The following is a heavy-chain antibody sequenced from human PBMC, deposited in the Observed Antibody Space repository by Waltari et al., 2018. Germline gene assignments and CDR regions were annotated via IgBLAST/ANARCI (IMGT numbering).Heavy chain of an antibody. J-gene: IGHJ1*01. Sequence: EVQLLESGGGLVQPGGSLRLSCVASGFPFSRYALAWVRQAPGKGLEWVSTISGNFGSTYYADSVKGRFTTSRDNSKNTLSLQMNSLRPEDTAIYYCAKVGLSYWAEYLQHWGQGTLVTVSS. CDR2: ISGNFGST. D-gene: IGHD3-10*01. CDR3: AKVGLSYWAEYLQH. V-gene: IGHV3-23*01. CDR1: GFPFSRYA.